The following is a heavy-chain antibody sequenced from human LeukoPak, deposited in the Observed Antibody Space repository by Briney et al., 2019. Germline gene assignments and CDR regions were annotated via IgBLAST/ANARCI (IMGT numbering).Heavy chain of an antibody. J-gene: IGHJ4*02. V-gene: IGHV3-21*01. D-gene: IGHD6-19*01. CDR3: ARGSIAVAGTEDY. Sequence: GGSLRLSCAASGFTFSGCSMNWVRQAPGKGLEWVSSISSSSSYIYYADSVKGRFTISRDNAKNSLYLQMNSLRAEDTAVYYCARGSIAVAGTEDYWGQGTLVTVSS. CDR1: GFTFSGCS. CDR2: ISSSSSYI.